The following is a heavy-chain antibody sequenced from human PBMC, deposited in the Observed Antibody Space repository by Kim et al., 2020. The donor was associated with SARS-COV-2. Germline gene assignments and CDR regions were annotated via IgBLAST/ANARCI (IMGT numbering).Heavy chain of an antibody. CDR3: ARDTHCSSTSCYRQTTYYYYGMDV. V-gene: IGHV3-33*01. Sequence: GGSLRLSCAASGITFSSYGMHWVRQAPGKGLEWVAVIWYDGSNKYYADSVKGRFTISRDNSKNTLYLQMNSLRAEDTAVYYCARDTHCSSTSCYRQTTYYYYGMDVWGQGTTVTVSS. D-gene: IGHD2-2*02. J-gene: IGHJ6*02. CDR2: IWYDGSNK. CDR1: GITFSSYG.